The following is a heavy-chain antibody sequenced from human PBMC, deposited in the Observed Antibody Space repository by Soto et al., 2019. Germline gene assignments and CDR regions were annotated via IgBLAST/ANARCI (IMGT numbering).Heavy chain of an antibody. V-gene: IGHV3-30-3*01. J-gene: IGHJ3*02. CDR2: ISYDGSNK. CDR3: ARDHPGDRDAFDI. CDR1: GFTFSSYA. Sequence: QVQLVESGGGVVQPGRSLRLSCAASGFTFSSYAMHWVRQAPGKGLEWVAVISYDGSNKYYADSVKGRFTISRDNSKNELYLQMNSLRAEDTAVYYCARDHPGDRDAFDIWGQGTMVTVSS. D-gene: IGHD3-10*01.